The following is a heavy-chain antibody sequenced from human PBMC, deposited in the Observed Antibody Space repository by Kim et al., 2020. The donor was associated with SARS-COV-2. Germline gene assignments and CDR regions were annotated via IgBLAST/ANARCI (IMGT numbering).Heavy chain of an antibody. J-gene: IGHJ6*02. V-gene: IGHV4-38-2*01. D-gene: IGHD3-22*01. CDR1: GYSISSGYL. CDR3: ARVSTVVIPYGFDV. Sequence: SETLSLTCAVSGYSISSGYLWGWIRQPPGKGLEWFGSIYYSGSTSYNQSLKSRVTMSVDTSKNQFSLMLTSVTAADTAVYHCARVSTVVIPYGFDVWGQG. CDR2: IYYSGST.